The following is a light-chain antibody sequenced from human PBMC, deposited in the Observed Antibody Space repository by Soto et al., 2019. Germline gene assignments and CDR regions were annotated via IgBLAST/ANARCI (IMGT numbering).Light chain of an antibody. V-gene: IGKV1-39*01. Sequence: DIQMTQSPSSLSASVGDRVTITCRASQSLSSYLNWYQQKPGKAPKLLIYAASSLQSGVPSRFSGSGSGTDFTLTISSLQPEDFATYYCQQSYSTPPRTFGQGTKLEIK. CDR3: QQSYSTPPRT. CDR2: AAS. J-gene: IGKJ2*01. CDR1: QSLSSY.